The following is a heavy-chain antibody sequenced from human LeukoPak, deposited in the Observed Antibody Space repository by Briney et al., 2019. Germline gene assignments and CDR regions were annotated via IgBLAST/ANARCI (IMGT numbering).Heavy chain of an antibody. CDR1: GFTFSSYS. J-gene: IGHJ3*02. V-gene: IGHV3-21*01. D-gene: IGHD6-13*01. CDR3: ARTIAAAGTTAFDI. Sequence: GGSLRLSCAASGFTFSSYSMNWVRQAPGKGLEWVSSISSSSSYIYYADSAKGRFTISRDNAKNSLYLQMNSLRAEDTAVYYCARTIAAAGTTAFDIWGQGTMVTVSS. CDR2: ISSSSSYI.